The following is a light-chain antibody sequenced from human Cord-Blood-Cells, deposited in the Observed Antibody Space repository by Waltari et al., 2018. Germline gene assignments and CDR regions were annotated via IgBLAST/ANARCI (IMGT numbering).Light chain of an antibody. CDR2: VGTGGIVG. V-gene: IGLV9-49*01. CDR1: SGYSNYK. CDR3: GADHGSGSNFVLV. Sequence: QPVLTQPPSASASLGASVTLTCTLSSGYSNYKVDWYQQRPGKGPRFVMRVGTGGIVGSKGDGTPERFPVWGSGLNRYLTIKNIQEEDESDYHCGADHGSGSNFVLVFGGGTKLTVL. J-gene: IGLJ3*02.